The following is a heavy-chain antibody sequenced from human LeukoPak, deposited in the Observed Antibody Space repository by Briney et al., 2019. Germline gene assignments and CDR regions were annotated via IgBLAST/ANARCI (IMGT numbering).Heavy chain of an antibody. J-gene: IGHJ4*02. CDR2: IRSTGCDIVK. Sequence: GGSLRLFCVTSVFTFNIYDMNWLRQAPGEGREGGAHIRSTGCDIVKYYAGAVDGRLTISRDNAKLSVYLQLNSLRVDDTALYYCARARAYSSGWYFDYWGLGTLVTVSS. D-gene: IGHD6-19*01. CDR3: ARARAYSSGWYFDY. CDR1: VFTFNIYD. V-gene: IGHV3-48*03.